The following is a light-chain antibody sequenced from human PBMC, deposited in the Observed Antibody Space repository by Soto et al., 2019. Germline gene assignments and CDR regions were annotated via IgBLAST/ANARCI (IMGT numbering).Light chain of an antibody. V-gene: IGKV1-5*01. Sequence: DIQMTQSPSTLSASVGDRVTITCRASQSISSWLAWYQQKPGKAPELLIYDASSLESGVPSRFSGSGSGTEFTLTISSLQPDDFATYYCQQYNSYSPRTFGQGIKLEIK. J-gene: IGKJ2*01. CDR2: DAS. CDR1: QSISSW. CDR3: QQYNSYSPRT.